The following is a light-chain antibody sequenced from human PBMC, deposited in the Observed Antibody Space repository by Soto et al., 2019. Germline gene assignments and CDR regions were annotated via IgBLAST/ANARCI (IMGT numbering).Light chain of an antibody. CDR2: DAS. J-gene: IGKJ4*01. CDR1: QSVRSNS. V-gene: IGKV3-20*01. CDR3: QQYGSTPLT. Sequence: EIVLTQSPDTLSLSPGARATLSCRASQSVRSNSLAWYQQKPGQAPKFLIYDASSRATGIPDKFSGSGSGTDFTLTISRLEPEEFAVYYCQQYGSTPLTFGGGTKVHI.